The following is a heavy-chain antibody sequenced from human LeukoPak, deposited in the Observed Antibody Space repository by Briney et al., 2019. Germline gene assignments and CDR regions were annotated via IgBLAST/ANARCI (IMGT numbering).Heavy chain of an antibody. CDR1: GFTFSDY. J-gene: IGHJ6*02. CDR3: ASGWSVMEV. Sequence: GGSLRLSCAASGFTFSDYMRWIRQAPGKGLEWVSYISSSSRYTNYADSVKGRFTISRDNAKNSLYLQMNSLRAEDTAVYYCASGWSVMEVWGQGTTVTVSS. D-gene: IGHD1-26*01. CDR2: ISSSSRYT. V-gene: IGHV3-11*06.